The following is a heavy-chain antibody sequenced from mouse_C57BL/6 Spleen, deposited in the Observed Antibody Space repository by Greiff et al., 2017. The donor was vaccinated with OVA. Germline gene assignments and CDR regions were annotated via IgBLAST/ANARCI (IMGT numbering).Heavy chain of an antibody. CDR2: INPNNGGT. V-gene: IGHV1-26*01. J-gene: IGHJ1*03. CDR3: ARWRWYFDV. Sequence: EVQLQQSGPELVKPGASVKISCKASGYTFTDYYMNWVKQSHGKSLEWIGDINPNNGGTSYNQKFKGKATLTVDKSSSTAYMELRSLTSEDSAVYYCARWRWYFDVWGTGTTVTVSS. CDR1: GYTFTDYY.